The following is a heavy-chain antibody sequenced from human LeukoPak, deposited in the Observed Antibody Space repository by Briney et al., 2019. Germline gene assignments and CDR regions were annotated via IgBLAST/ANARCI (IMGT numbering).Heavy chain of an antibody. CDR3: AREQVNIRFLEWLGHNWFDP. CDR2: VSAHNGNT. Sequence: ASVKVSCKASGDTFTSYGISWVRQAPGQGLEWMGWVSAHNGNTNYAQKLQGRVTITTATSTSKAYMELRSLRSDDTAVYYCAREQVNIRFLEWLGHNWFDPWGQGTLVTVSS. D-gene: IGHD3-3*01. J-gene: IGHJ5*02. CDR1: GDTFTSYG. V-gene: IGHV1-18*01.